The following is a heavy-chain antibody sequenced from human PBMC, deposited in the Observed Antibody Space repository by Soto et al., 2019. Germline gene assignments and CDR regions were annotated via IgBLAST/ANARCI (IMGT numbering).Heavy chain of an antibody. V-gene: IGHV1-8*01. CDR2: MNPNSGNT. D-gene: IGHD4-17*01. CDR3: ARVHTVTTYVDV. CDR1: GYTFTSYD. Sequence: QVQLVQSGAEVKKPGASVKVSCKDSGYTFTSYDINWVRQATGQGREWMGWMNPNSGNTGSAQRFQGRLTMTRNTSIITAYMELTSLTSEDAAVYFCARVHTVTTYVDVWGRGTLVTVSS. J-gene: IGHJ2*01.